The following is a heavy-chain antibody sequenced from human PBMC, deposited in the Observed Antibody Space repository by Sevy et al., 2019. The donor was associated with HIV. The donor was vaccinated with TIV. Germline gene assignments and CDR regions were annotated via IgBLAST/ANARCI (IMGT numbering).Heavy chain of an antibody. CDR3: ASMGRIPAAYYFDY. V-gene: IGHV3-7*03. CDR2: IKQDGSEK. CDR1: GFTFSSYW. Sequence: GGYLRLSCAASGFTFSSYWMSCVRQAPGKGLEWVANIKQDGSEKYYVDSVKGRFTISRDNAKNSLYLQMNSLRREDTAVYYCASMGRIPAAYYFDYWGQGTLVIVSS. D-gene: IGHD6-13*01. J-gene: IGHJ4*02.